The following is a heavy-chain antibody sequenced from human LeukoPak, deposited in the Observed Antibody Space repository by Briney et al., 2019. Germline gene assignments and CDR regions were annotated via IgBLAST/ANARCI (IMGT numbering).Heavy chain of an antibody. CDR2: IRSSGSPI. CDR3: VRDPDALDF. CDR1: GFTFSSYS. V-gene: IGHV3-48*02. Sequence: GGSLRLSCAASGFTFSSYSMNWVRQAPGKGLEWVSYIRSSGSPIYYADSVRGRFTISRDNAKNSLYLQMNSLRDEDTAVYYCVRDPDALDFWGQGAPVTVSS. J-gene: IGHJ4*02.